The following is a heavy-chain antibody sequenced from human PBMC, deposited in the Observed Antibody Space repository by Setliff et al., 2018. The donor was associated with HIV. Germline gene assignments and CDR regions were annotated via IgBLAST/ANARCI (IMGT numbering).Heavy chain of an antibody. Sequence: GGSLRLSCAASGFTFSRHDMHWIRQGPGKGLEWVSVIGTAGDTYYGASVKGRFIISRENAKSSMYLQMNSLRVGDSAVYYCARIFFSTGAFDLWGQGTLVTVSS. V-gene: IGHV3-13*01. CDR2: IGTAGDT. CDR3: ARIFFSTGAFDL. CDR1: GFTFSRHD. J-gene: IGHJ3*01. D-gene: IGHD1-1*01.